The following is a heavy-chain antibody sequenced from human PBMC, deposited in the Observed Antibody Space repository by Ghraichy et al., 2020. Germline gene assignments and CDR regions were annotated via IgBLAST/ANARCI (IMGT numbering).Heavy chain of an antibody. Sequence: GGSLRLSCAASGFTFSSYSMNWVRQAPGKGLEWVSSISSSSSYIYYADSVKGRFTISRDNAKNSLYLQMNSLRAEDTAVYYCARRVGATNSGLGYWGQGTLVTVSS. V-gene: IGHV3-21*01. CDR2: ISSSSSYI. CDR3: ARRVGATNSGLGY. J-gene: IGHJ4*02. CDR1: GFTFSSYS. D-gene: IGHD1-26*01.